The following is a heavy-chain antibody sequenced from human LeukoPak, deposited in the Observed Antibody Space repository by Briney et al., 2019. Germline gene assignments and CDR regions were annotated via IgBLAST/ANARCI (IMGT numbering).Heavy chain of an antibody. CDR1: GYTLTEFS. V-gene: IGHV1-24*01. CDR2: FDPEDGET. J-gene: IGHJ4*02. D-gene: IGHD3-10*01. Sequence: ASVKVSCKVSGYTLTEFSMHWVRQAPGKGLEWMGGFDPEDGETIYAQKFQGRVTMTEDTSTDTAYMELSSLRSEDTAVYYCATSPRWFGELPFWGQGTLVTVSS. CDR3: ATSPRWFGELPF.